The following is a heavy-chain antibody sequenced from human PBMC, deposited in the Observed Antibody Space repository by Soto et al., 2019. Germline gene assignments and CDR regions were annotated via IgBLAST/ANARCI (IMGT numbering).Heavy chain of an antibody. CDR1: GGSISSYY. D-gene: IGHD2-15*01. CDR2: IYYSGST. J-gene: IGHJ4*02. CDR3: ARARSHFDY. V-gene: IGHV4-59*01. Sequence: PSETLSLTCTVSGGSISSYYWSWIRQPPGKGLEWIGYIYYSGSTNYNPPLKSRVTISVDTSKNQFSLKLSSVTAADTAVYYCARARSHFDYWGQGTLVTVSS.